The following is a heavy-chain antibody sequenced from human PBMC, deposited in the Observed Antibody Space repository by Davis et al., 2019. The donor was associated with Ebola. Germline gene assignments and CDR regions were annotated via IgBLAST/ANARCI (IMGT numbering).Heavy chain of an antibody. CDR1: GYTFTSYG. CDR2: MNPNSGNT. CDR3: ARDSSGSYYNWFDP. V-gene: IGHV1-8*03. J-gene: IGHJ5*02. Sequence: ASVKVSCKASGYTFTSYGISWLRQATGQGLEWMGWMNPNSGNTGYAQKFQGRVTITRNTSISTAYMVLSRLRSDDTAVYYCARDSSGSYYNWFDPWGQGTLVTVSS. D-gene: IGHD1-26*01.